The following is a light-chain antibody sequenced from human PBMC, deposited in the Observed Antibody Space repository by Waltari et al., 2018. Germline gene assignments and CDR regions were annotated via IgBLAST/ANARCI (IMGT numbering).Light chain of an antibody. CDR1: QSIRSN. CDR3: QQYDNWLGT. Sequence: EIVMTQSPATLSVFPGERATLSCRASQSIRSNLAWYQHKPGQAPRLLIYGASTRATGIPARFSGSGSGTDFTLTLSSLQSEDFAVYFCQQYDNWLGTFGQGTKVEIK. V-gene: IGKV3-15*01. CDR2: GAS. J-gene: IGKJ1*01.